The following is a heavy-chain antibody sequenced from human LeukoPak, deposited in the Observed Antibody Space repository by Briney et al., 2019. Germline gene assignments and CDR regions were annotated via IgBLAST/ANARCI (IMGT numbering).Heavy chain of an antibody. V-gene: IGHV3-23*01. CDR2: ISSPGGAT. CDR3: AKGLGLTALGADY. J-gene: IGHJ4*02. CDR1: AFTFSNYA. Sequence: GGSLRLSCAASAFTFSNYAMIWVRQAPGEGLEWVSAISSPGGATYYADSAKGRFTISRDNSKNTMYLQMNSLRAEDTAIYYCAKGLGLTALGADYWGQGTQVTVSS. D-gene: IGHD3-16*01.